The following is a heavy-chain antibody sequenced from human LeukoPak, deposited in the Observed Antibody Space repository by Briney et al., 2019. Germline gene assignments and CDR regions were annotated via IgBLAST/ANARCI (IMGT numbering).Heavy chain of an antibody. V-gene: IGHV1-18*01. CDR2: ISAHNKNT. CDR1: GYTFTSYD. J-gene: IGHJ4*02. D-gene: IGHD1-26*01. CDR3: ARCIVGAITFFDY. Sequence: ASVRVSCKASGYTFTSYDISWVRQAPRQGLEWMGWISAHNKNTNYAQKLQGRVTMTTDTSTSTAYMELRSLRSDGTAVYYCARCIVGAITFFDYWGQGTLVTVSS.